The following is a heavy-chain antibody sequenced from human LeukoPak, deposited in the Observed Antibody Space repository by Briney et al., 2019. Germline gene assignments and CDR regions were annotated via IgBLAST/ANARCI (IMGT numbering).Heavy chain of an antibody. J-gene: IGHJ6*02. V-gene: IGHV1-18*01. CDR2: ISAYNGNT. CDR3: AREKRGVIGTYYYYGMDV. D-gene: IGHD3-10*01. Sequence: VSVKVSCKASGYTFTSYGISWVRQAPGQGLEWMGWISAYNGNTNYAQKLQGRVTMTTDTSTSTAYMELRSLRSDDTAVYYCAREKRGVIGTYYYYGMDVWGQGTTVTVSS. CDR1: GYTFTSYG.